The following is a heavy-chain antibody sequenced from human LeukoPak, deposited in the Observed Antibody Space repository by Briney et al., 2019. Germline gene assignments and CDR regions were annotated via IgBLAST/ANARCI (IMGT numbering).Heavy chain of an antibody. V-gene: IGHV1-69*05. CDR2: IIPIFGTA. CDR3: ARASYNWNPQCQCQYYYYMDV. D-gene: IGHD1-20*01. J-gene: IGHJ6*03. Sequence: SVKVSCKASGGTFSSYAISWVRQAPGQGLEWMGGIIPIFGTANYAQKFQGRVTITTDESTSTAYMELSSLRSEDAAVYYCARASYNWNPQCQCQYYYYMDVWGKGTTVTVSS. CDR1: GGTFSSYA.